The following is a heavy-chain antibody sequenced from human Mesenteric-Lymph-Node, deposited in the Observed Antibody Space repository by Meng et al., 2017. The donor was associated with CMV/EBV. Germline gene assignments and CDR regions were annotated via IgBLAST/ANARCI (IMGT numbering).Heavy chain of an antibody. Sequence: VSCKASCYTFTTYAINWVRQAPGQGLEWMGWINTYTGNPTYAQGSTGRIVFSLDTSVSTAYLEISSLKTEDTAVYYCARKTATSDSWGQGTLVTVSS. CDR2: INTYTGNP. CDR1: CYTFTTYA. V-gene: IGHV7-4-1*02. J-gene: IGHJ4*02. D-gene: IGHD1-1*01. CDR3: ARKTATSDS.